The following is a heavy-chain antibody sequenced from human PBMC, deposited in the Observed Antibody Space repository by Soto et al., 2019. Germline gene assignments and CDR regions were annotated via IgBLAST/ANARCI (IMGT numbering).Heavy chain of an antibody. CDR1: GFTFSSYA. Sequence: QVQLVESGGGVVQPGRSLRLSCAASGFTFSSYAMHWVRQAPGKGLEWVAVISYDGSNKYYADSVKGRFTISRDNSKNTLYLQMNSLRAEDTAVYYCARGLAVAGWVSNYYYYGMDVWGQGTTVTVSS. CDR2: ISYDGSNK. V-gene: IGHV3-30-3*01. CDR3: ARGLAVAGWVSNYYYYGMDV. D-gene: IGHD6-19*01. J-gene: IGHJ6*02.